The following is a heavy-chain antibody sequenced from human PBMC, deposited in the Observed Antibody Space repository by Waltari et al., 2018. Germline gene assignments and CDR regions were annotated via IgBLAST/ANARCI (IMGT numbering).Heavy chain of an antibody. V-gene: IGHV3-53*01. J-gene: IGHJ4*02. CDR2: IYSGGST. D-gene: IGHD3-22*01. CDR1: GFTVSSNY. CDR3: ARGFYDSSGYYYESGLDY. Sequence: EVQLVESGGGLIQPGGSLRLSCAASGFTVSSNYMSWVRQAPGKGLGWVSVIYSGGSTYYADSVKGRFTISRDNSKNTLYLQMNSLRAEDTAVYYCARGFYDSSGYYYESGLDYWGQGTLVTVSS.